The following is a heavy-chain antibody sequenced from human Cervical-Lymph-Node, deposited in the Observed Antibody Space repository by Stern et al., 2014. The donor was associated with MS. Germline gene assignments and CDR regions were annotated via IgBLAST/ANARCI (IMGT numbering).Heavy chain of an antibody. V-gene: IGHV3-23*04. CDR1: GFTFSSYA. J-gene: IGHJ4*02. CDR2: FSGSGGSN. CDR3: AKSTVTSLSDY. D-gene: IGHD4-17*01. Sequence: EVQLVESGGGVVQPGGSLRVSCAASGFTFSSYAMRWVRQAPGKGLEWIAAFSGSGGSNGYADPVPGRFTIPRHNSKSTGSLQMHSLRAEDTAVYYCAKSTVTSLSDYWGQGTLVTVSS.